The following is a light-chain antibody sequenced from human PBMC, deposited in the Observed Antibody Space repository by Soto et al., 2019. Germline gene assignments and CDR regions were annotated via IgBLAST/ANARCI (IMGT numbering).Light chain of an antibody. CDR2: GAS. CDR1: QSVSSY. CDR3: QQYNEWPT. Sequence: EIVMTQSPATLSVSPGARATLSCRASQSVSSYLAWYQRKPGQAPRLLIYGASTRATGIPGRFSGSGSGTEFTCTMSSLQSEVVAVYYCQQYNEWPTFGQGTKVEVK. V-gene: IGKV3-15*01. J-gene: IGKJ1*01.